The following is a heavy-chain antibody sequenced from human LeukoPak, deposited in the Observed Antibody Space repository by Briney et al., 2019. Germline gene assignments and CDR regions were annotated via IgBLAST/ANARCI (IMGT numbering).Heavy chain of an antibody. CDR2: INPNSGGT. J-gene: IGHJ5*02. CDR3: ARDGAVAFNWFDP. V-gene: IGHV1-2*02. Sequence: ASVKVSCKASGYTFTSYDINWVRQATGQGLEWMGWINPNSGGTNYAQKFQGRVTMTRDTSISTAYMELSRLRSDDTAVYYCARDGAVAFNWFDPWGQGTLVTVSS. CDR1: GYTFTSYD. D-gene: IGHD6-19*01.